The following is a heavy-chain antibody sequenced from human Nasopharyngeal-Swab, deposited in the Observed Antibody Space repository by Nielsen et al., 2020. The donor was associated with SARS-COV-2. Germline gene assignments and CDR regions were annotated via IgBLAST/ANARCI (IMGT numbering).Heavy chain of an antibody. V-gene: IGHV3-30*03. CDR2: ISFDGSEE. Sequence: EGSLRLSCAASGFSFSNYGMHWVRQAPGKGLEWLAVISFDGSEEYYADSVKGRFTISRDNSKKALFLQMNSLKPEDTAVYYCASQSLDYWGQGTLVTVSS. J-gene: IGHJ4*02. CDR3: ASQSLDY. CDR1: GFSFSNYG.